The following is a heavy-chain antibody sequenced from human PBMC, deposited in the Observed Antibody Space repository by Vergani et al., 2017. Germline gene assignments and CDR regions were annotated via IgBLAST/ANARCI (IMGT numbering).Heavy chain of an antibody. Sequence: QITLKESGPTLVKPTQTLTLTCTFSGFSLNTRGVSVAWIRQPPGKALDWLALIYWNDDQHYSPSLNNRVTITKDTSKNQVVLTMTNMDYVDTGTYYCVYRKTEGGTTGGFYPVYYYNYLDVWGKGTTVTVSS. CDR2: IYWNDDQ. CDR1: GFSLNTRGVS. J-gene: IGHJ6*03. CDR3: VYRKTEGGTTGGFYPVYYYNYLDV. D-gene: IGHD1-7*01. V-gene: IGHV2-5*04.